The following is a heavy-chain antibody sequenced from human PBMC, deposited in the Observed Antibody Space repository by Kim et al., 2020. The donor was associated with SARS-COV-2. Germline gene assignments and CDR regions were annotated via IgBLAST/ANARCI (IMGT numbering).Heavy chain of an antibody. D-gene: IGHD1-26*01. J-gene: IGHJ5*02. CDR1: GYTFTSYG. CDR3: ARELDGRGRRELPYNWFDP. CDR2: ISAYNGNT. V-gene: IGHV1-18*04. Sequence: ASVKVSCKASGYTFTSYGISWVRQAPGQGLEWMGWISAYNGNTNYAQKLQGRVTMTTDTSTSTAYMELRSLRSDDTAVYYCARELDGRGRRELPYNWFDPWGQGTLGTVSS.